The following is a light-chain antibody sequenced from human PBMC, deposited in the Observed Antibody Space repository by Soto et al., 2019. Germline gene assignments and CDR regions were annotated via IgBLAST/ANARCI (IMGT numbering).Light chain of an antibody. CDR1: QSISSW. CDR3: QQYNSYSPS. J-gene: IGKJ4*01. CDR2: KAS. V-gene: IGKV1-5*03. Sequence: DIRMTQSPSTLSATVGDRVTITCRASQSISSWLAWYQQKPGKAPKLLIYKASSLESGVPSRFSGSGSGTEFTLTISSLQPDDFATYYCQQYNSYSPSFGGGTKVEIK.